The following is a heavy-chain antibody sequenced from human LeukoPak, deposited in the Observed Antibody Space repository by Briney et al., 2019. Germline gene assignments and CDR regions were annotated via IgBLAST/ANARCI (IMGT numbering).Heavy chain of an antibody. D-gene: IGHD5-18*01. Sequence: GRSLRLSCAASGFTFSSYAMHWVRQAPGKGLEWVTVIWYDGSIKYYADSVKGRFTISRDNSKNTLYVQMNSLRAEDTAVYYCARKGGGYSYGYGMDAWGQGTTVTVSS. CDR3: ARKGGGYSYGYGMDA. J-gene: IGHJ6*02. V-gene: IGHV3-33*01. CDR2: IWYDGSIK. CDR1: GFTFSSYA.